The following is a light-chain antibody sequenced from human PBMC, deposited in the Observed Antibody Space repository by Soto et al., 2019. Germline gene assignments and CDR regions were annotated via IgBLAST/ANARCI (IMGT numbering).Light chain of an antibody. CDR3: GSWDSSLSAYV. J-gene: IGLJ1*01. CDR1: SPNIGGNS. V-gene: IGLV1-51*01. Sequence: VLTQPPSVSAAPGQQITMSCSGISPNIGGNSVSWYQQLPGTATKLLIYDDNKRPAGIPDRFSGSKSGTSATLGITGFQTGDEADYYCGSWDSSLSAYVFGTGTKVTVL. CDR2: DDN.